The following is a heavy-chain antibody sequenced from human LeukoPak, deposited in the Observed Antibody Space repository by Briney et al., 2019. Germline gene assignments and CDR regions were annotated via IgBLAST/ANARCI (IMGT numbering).Heavy chain of an antibody. D-gene: IGHD1-26*01. V-gene: IGHV4-61*01. CDR3: ARGDRVGATTFSLGY. CDR1: GYSISSGYY. J-gene: IGHJ4*02. Sequence: SGTLTLTCAVSGYSISSGYYWSWIRQPPGKGVEWIGYIYYSGSTNYNPSLKSRVTISVDTSKNQFSLKLTSVTAADTAVYYCARGDRVGATTFSLGYWGQGTLVTVSS. CDR2: IYYSGST.